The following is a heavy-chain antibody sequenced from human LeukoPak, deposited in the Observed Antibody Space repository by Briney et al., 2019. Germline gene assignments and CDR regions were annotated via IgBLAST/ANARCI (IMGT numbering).Heavy chain of an antibody. CDR2: ISAYNGNT. CDR1: GYTFTSYG. V-gene: IGHV1-18*01. Sequence: ASVKVSCKASGYTFTSYGISWVRQAPGQGLEWMGWISAYNGNTSYAQKLQGRVTMTTDTSTSTAYMELRSLRSDDTAVYYCARAALAIDYMGVWGKGTTVTISS. J-gene: IGHJ6*03. CDR3: ARAALAIDYMGV.